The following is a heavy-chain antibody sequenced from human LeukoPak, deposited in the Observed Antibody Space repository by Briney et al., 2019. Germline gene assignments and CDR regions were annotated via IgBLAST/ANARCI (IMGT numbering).Heavy chain of an antibody. CDR1: GVTFDDYA. V-gene: IGHV3-9*01. J-gene: IGHJ4*02. D-gene: IGHD4-17*01. Sequence: GGSLRLSCAASGVTFDDYAMHWVRQAPGKGLEWVSGLSWNSGSIGYADSVKGRFTISRDDAKNSLYLQMNSLRAEDTALYYCAKDKGGDFDYWGQGTLVTVSS. CDR2: LSWNSGSI. CDR3: AKDKGGDFDY.